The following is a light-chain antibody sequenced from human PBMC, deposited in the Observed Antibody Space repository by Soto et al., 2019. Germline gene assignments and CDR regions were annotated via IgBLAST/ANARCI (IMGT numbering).Light chain of an antibody. Sequence: EIVLTQSPDTLSLSPGDRATLYCRASQRVAKFLAWYQQKGGQAPRLLIFDASTRATGVPGRFNGSGSGTAFTLTITSLEPEDSAVYYCQQRTNCPLTFGGGTKVEVK. CDR2: DAS. V-gene: IGKV3-11*01. CDR1: QRVAKF. CDR3: QQRTNCPLT. J-gene: IGKJ4*01.